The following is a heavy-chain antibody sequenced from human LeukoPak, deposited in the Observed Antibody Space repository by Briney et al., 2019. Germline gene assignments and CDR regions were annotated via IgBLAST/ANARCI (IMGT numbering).Heavy chain of an antibody. CDR1: GFTFSSYA. J-gene: IGHJ5*02. Sequence: GGSLRLSCAASGFTFSSYAMSWVRQAPGKGLEWVSTISGNGCSTYYADSVKGRSTISRDNSKNTLYLQMNSLIAEETAVYYCAKDREKVIAAAGFNWFDPWGQGTLVTVSS. CDR3: AKDREKVIAAAGFNWFDP. D-gene: IGHD6-13*01. V-gene: IGHV3-23*01. CDR2: ISGNGCST.